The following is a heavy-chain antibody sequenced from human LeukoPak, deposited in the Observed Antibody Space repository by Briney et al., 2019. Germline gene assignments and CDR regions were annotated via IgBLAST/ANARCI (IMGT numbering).Heavy chain of an antibody. Sequence: PGGSLRLSCAASGFTFSTYGMAWVRQAPGKGLEWVSGISGSGGSTYYAESVRGRFTISRDNSKNTLYLQMNSLRADDTAVYYCAKDWGYWGQGSLDTVSS. CDR1: GFTFSTYG. D-gene: IGHD3-16*01. V-gene: IGHV3-23*01. CDR3: AKDWGY. CDR2: ISGSGGST. J-gene: IGHJ4*02.